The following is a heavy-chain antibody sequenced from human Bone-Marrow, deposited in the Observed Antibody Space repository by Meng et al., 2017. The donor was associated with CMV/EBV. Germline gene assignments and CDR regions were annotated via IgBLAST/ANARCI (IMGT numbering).Heavy chain of an antibody. Sequence: GESLKISCAASGFTVSSNYMSWVRQAPGRGLEWVGHMKKKADSYITDYAASVKGRFTISRDDSKNSLYLQMNSLKTEDSAVYYCADLGGAFGMDVWGQGTTVTVSS. CDR3: ADLGGAFGMDV. V-gene: IGHV3-72*01. CDR1: GFTVSSNY. CDR2: MKKKADSYIT. J-gene: IGHJ6*02.